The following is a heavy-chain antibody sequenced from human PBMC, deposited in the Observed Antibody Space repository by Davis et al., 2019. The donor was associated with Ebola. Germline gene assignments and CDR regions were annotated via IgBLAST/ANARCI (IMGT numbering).Heavy chain of an antibody. CDR1: GFTFSRHS. CDR3: AKDAEDGSGNWFFDF. Sequence: GGSLRLSCGASGFTFSRHSMNWVRQAPGKGLEWIAFISSGDHDTYYADSVRGRFTISRDNAKNLLYLQLNSLRDEDTALYYCAKDAEDGSGNWFFDFRGRGALVTVSS. CDR2: ISSGDHDT. V-gene: IGHV3-48*02. D-gene: IGHD5-24*01. J-gene: IGHJ2*01.